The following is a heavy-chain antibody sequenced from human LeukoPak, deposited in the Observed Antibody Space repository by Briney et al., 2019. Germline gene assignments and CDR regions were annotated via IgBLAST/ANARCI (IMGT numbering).Heavy chain of an antibody. D-gene: IGHD3-3*01. CDR2: IYYSGST. Sequence: PSETLSLTCTVSGGSISSGGYYWSWIRQHPGKGLEWIGYIYYSGSTYYNPSLKSRVTISVDTSKNQFSLKLSSVTAADTAVYYCARELYYDFWSGFDYWGQGTLVTVPS. CDR1: GGSISSGGYY. J-gene: IGHJ4*02. V-gene: IGHV4-31*03. CDR3: ARELYYDFWSGFDY.